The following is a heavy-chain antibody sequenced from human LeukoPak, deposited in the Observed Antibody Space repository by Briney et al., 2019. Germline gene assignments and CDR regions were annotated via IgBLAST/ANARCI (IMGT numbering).Heavy chain of an antibody. V-gene: IGHV3-74*01. J-gene: IGHJ4*02. CDR2: INSDGSST. D-gene: IGHD5-18*01. CDR3: ATGFTGLVH. CDR1: GFIFSTYW. Sequence: PGGSLRLSCAASGFIFSTYWMYWVRQAPGKGLVWVSRINSDGSSTSYADSLKGLFTISRDNAKNTLYLQMNSLRAEDSAIYYCATGFTGLVHWGQGTLVTVSS.